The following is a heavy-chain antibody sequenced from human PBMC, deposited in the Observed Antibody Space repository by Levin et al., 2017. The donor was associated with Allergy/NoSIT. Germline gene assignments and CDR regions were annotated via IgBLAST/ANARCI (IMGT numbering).Heavy chain of an antibody. Sequence: GGSLRLSCAASGFTFSSYAMSWVRQAPGKGLEWVSAISGSGGSTYYADSVKGRFTISRDNSKNTLYLQMNSLRAEDTAVYYCAKDYYDSSGYPYFDYWGQGTLVTVSS. J-gene: IGHJ4*02. CDR1: GFTFSSYA. D-gene: IGHD3-22*01. CDR2: ISGSGGST. V-gene: IGHV3-23*01. CDR3: AKDYYDSSGYPYFDY.